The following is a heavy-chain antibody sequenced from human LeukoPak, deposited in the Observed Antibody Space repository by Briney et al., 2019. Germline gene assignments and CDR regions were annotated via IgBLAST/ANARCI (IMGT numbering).Heavy chain of an antibody. CDR1: GYIFTSYW. V-gene: IGHV5-51*01. D-gene: IGHD2-15*01. CDR2: IYPGDSDT. Sequence: GESLKISCKGSGYIFTSYWIGWVRQMPGKGLEWMGIIYPGDSDTRYSPSFQGQVTISADKSISTAYLQWSSLKASDTAMYYCARQPQRNENRYCSDGSCPFDIWGQGTMVTVSS. CDR3: ARQPQRNENRYCSDGSCPFDI. J-gene: IGHJ3*02.